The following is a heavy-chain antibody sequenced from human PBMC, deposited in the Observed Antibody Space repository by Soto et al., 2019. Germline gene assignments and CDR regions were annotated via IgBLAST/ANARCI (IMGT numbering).Heavy chain of an antibody. CDR2: IVVGSGNT. CDR1: GFTFTSSA. J-gene: IGHJ4*02. Sequence: QMQLVQSGPEVKKPGTSVKVSCKASGFTFTSSAVQWVRQARGQRLEWIGWIVVGSGNTNYAQKFQERVTITRDMSTSTAYMGLSSLRSEDTAVYYCAAGDNSNPFDYWGQGTLVTVSS. CDR3: AAGDNSNPFDY. V-gene: IGHV1-58*01. D-gene: IGHD4-4*01.